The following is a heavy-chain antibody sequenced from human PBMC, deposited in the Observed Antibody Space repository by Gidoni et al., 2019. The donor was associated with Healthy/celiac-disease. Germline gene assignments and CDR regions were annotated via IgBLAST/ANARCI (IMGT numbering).Heavy chain of an antibody. CDR1: GFTVSSNY. Sequence: EVQLVESGGGLIQPGGSLRLSCAASGFTVSSNYLSWVRQAPGKGLEWVSVIYSVGSTYYAASVKGRFTISRDNSKNTLYLQMNSLRAEDTAVYYCARLQSGYSSGWYFDYWGQGTLVTVSS. CDR3: ARLQSGYSSGWYFDY. CDR2: IYSVGST. D-gene: IGHD6-19*01. V-gene: IGHV3-53*01. J-gene: IGHJ4*02.